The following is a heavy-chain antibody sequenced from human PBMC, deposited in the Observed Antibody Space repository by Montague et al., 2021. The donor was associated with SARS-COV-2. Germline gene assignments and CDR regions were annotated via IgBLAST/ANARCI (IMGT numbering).Heavy chain of an antibody. Sequence: SETLSLTCTVSGGSISTYHWNWIRQPPGKGLELIWHIYYSWSTNYNPSLKSRVTISLDTSKNQFSLTLSSVTAADTAVYYCASGIPLAAALINYFDPWGQGTLVTVSS. J-gene: IGHJ5*02. D-gene: IGHD6-13*01. CDR3: ASGIPLAAALINYFDP. CDR2: IYYSWST. V-gene: IGHV4-59*01. CDR1: GGSISTYH.